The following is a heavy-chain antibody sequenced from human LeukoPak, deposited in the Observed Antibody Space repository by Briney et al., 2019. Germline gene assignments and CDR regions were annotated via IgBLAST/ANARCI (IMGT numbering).Heavy chain of an antibody. CDR1: GFTFSSYS. Sequence: PGGSLRLSCAASGFTFSSYSMNWVRQAPGKGLEWVSSISSSSSYIYYADSVKGRFTISRDNAKNSLYLQMNSLRAEDTAVYYCARDTVRYYYYMDVWGKGTTVTVSS. V-gene: IGHV3-21*01. CDR2: ISSSSSYI. CDR3: ARDTVRYYYYMDV. D-gene: IGHD6-6*01. J-gene: IGHJ6*03.